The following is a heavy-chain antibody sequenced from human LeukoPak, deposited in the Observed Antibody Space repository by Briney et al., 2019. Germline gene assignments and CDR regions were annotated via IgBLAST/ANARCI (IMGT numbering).Heavy chain of an antibody. Sequence: SETLSLTCTVSGGSISSGSYYWSWIRQPAGKGLEWIVRIYTSGSTNYNPSLKSRVTISVDTSKNQFSLKLSSVTAADTAVYYCARQVSEDYGGNSAFDYWGQGTLVTVSS. V-gene: IGHV4-61*02. CDR3: ARQVSEDYGGNSAFDY. J-gene: IGHJ4*02. CDR2: IYTSGST. D-gene: IGHD4-23*01. CDR1: GGSISSGSYY.